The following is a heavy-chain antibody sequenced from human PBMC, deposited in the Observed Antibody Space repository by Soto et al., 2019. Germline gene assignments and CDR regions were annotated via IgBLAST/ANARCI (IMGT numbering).Heavy chain of an antibody. CDR3: ARQEGYYDFWNTHHPFTGMGV. CDR1: GFTFSSYG. J-gene: IGHJ6*02. D-gene: IGHD3-3*01. CDR2: IWYDGSNK. V-gene: IGHV3-33*01. Sequence: GGSLRLSCAASGFTFSSYGMHWVRQAPGKGLEWAAVIWYDGSNKYYADSVKGRFTISRDNSKNTLYLQMNSLRAEDTAVYYCARQEGYYDFWNTHHPFTGMGVWGQGTTVTVSS.